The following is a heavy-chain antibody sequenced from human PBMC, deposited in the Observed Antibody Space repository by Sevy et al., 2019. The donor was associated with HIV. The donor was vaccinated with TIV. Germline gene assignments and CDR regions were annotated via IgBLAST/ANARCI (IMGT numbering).Heavy chain of an antibody. D-gene: IGHD1-26*01. CDR2: IWYDGSNK. V-gene: IGHV3-33*01. CDR3: ARELPIVGATSIGYYFDH. Sequence: GGSLRLSCAASGFTFSSYGMHWVRQAPGKGLEWVAVIWYDGSNKYYADSVKGRFTISRDNSKNTLYLQMNSLRAEDTAVYYCARELPIVGATSIGYYFDHWGQGTLVTVSS. J-gene: IGHJ4*02. CDR1: GFTFSSYG.